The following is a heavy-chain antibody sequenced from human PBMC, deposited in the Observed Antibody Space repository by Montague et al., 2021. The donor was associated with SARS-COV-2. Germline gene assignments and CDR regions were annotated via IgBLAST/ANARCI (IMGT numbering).Heavy chain of an antibody. Sequence: SLRLSFAASGFTFRSYTMNWVRQSPGMGLEWVSFISSSSIYYADSLKGRFTISRDNAKNSLYLQMNSLRVEDTAVYYCVRGGACSGGKCNGGARDWGQGTLVTVSS. J-gene: IGHJ4*02. D-gene: IGHD2-15*01. V-gene: IGHV3-21*01. CDR1: GFTFRSYT. CDR3: VRGGACSGGKCNGGARD. CDR2: ISSSSI.